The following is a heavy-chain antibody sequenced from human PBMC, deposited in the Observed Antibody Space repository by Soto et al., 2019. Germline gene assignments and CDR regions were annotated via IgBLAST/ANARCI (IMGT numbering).Heavy chain of an antibody. J-gene: IGHJ4*02. D-gene: IGHD3-10*01. CDR2: IYYSGDT. Sequence: QLQLQESGPGLVKPSETLSLTCTVSGGSISSSGYYWGWIRQPPGKGLEWIGSIYYSGDTYFYPSLRSRVTISVDTSKNQFSLKLSSVTAADTAMYYCVRGGRYYMQETYYFDYWGQGTRVTVSS. CDR3: VRGGRYYMQETYYFDY. V-gene: IGHV4-39*01. CDR1: GGSISSSGYY.